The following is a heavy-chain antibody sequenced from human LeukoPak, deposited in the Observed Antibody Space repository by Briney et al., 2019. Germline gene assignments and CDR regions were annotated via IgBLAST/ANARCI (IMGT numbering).Heavy chain of an antibody. J-gene: IGHJ4*02. CDR1: GFTVSSNY. CDR3: ARPYCTSRSCHDYFDY. Sequence: PGGSLRLSCAASGFTVSSNYMSWVRQAPGKGLEWVSVIYSGGSTYYADSVKGRFTISRDNSKNTLYLQMNSLRAEDTAVYYCARPYCTSRSCHDYFDYWGQGTLVTVSS. V-gene: IGHV3-66*04. CDR2: IYSGGST. D-gene: IGHD2-15*01.